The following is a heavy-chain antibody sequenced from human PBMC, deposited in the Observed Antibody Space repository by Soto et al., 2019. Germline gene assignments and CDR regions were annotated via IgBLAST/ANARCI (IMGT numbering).Heavy chain of an antibody. CDR1: GGPFSSYA. D-gene: IGHD2-2*01. CDR2: IIPFFGTT. J-gene: IGHJ6*02. CDR3: ARHPGSTSRLVYGMDV. Sequence: QVQLVQSGAEVKKPGSSVKVSCKASGGPFSSYAISWVRQAPRQGLEWMGGIIPFFGTTNYAQKFQDRVTITADKSTNTAHMELRSLRYEDTAVYYCARHPGSTSRLVYGMDVWGQGTTVTVSS. V-gene: IGHV1-69*06.